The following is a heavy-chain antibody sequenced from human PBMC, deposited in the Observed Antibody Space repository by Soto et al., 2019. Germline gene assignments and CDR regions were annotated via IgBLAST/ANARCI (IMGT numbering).Heavy chain of an antibody. CDR2: IIPIFGTA. D-gene: IGHD1-1*01. CDR1: GGTFSSYA. Sequence: GASVKVSCKASGGTFSSYAISWVRQAPGQGLEWMGGIIPIFGTANYAQKFQRRVTITAYESTSTAYMELSSLRSEDTAVYYCAREKRDNWFDPGGPGTLVTVSS. J-gene: IGHJ5*02. CDR3: AREKRDNWFDP. V-gene: IGHV1-69*13.